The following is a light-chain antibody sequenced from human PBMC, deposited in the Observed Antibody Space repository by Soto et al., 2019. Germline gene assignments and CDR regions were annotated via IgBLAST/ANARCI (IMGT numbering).Light chain of an antibody. CDR2: GNS. CDR1: SSNIGAGYD. V-gene: IGLV1-40*01. J-gene: IGLJ1*01. Sequence: QSVLTQPPSVSGAPGQRVTISCTGSSSNIGAGYDVHWYQQLPGTAPKLLIYGNSNRPSGVPDRFSGSKSGTSASLAITGLQAEDEADYYGQSYDSSLSGSVFGTGTQLNVL. CDR3: QSYDSSLSGSV.